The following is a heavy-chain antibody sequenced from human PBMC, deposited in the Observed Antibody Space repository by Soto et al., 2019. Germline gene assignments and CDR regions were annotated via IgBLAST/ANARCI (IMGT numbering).Heavy chain of an antibody. V-gene: IGHV1-69*08. CDR3: AREESTYGDYER. Sequence: QVQLVQSGAEVKKPGSSVKVSCKASGGTFSSYTISWVRQAPGQGLEWMGRIIPILGIANYAQKFQGRVTLTADKSTSTAYMELSSLRSEDTAVYYCAREESTYGDYERWGQGTLVTVSS. CDR1: GGTFSSYT. J-gene: IGHJ4*02. D-gene: IGHD4-17*01. CDR2: IIPILGIA.